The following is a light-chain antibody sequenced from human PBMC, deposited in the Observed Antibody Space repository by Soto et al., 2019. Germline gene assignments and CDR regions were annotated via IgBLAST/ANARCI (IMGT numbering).Light chain of an antibody. CDR2: GAS. J-gene: IGKJ1*01. V-gene: IGKV3-20*01. CDR3: QQYGNSPWT. Sequence: EIVLTQSPGTLSLSPGERATLSFSASQSVSSSYLAWYQQKPGQAPRLLIYGASSRATGIPDRFSGSGSGTDFTLTISRLEPEDFAVYYCQQYGNSPWTFGQGNKVDIK. CDR1: QSVSSSY.